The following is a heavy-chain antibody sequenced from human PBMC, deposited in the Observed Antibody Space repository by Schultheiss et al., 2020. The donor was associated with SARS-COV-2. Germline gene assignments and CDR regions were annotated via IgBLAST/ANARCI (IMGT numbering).Heavy chain of an antibody. J-gene: IGHJ4*02. CDR2: ISYDGSNK. V-gene: IGHV3-30*03. CDR1: GFTFSSYG. Sequence: GGSLRLSCAASGFTFSSYGMHWVRQAPGKGLEWVAVISYDGSNKYYADSVKGRFTISRDNSKNTLYLQMNSLRAEDTAVYYCARPPPQISGWLLLGYWGQGTLVTVSS. D-gene: IGHD3-22*01. CDR3: ARPPPQISGWLLLGY.